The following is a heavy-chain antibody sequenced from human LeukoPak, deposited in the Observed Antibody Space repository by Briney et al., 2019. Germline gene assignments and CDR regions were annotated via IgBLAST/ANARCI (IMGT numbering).Heavy chain of an antibody. CDR3: ARLYGDYGYLGYYYYYGMDV. CDR2: TTSDSIQI. CDR1: GFSFSTIS. Sequence: GGSLRLSCAASGFSFSTISMNWVRQAPGKGLEWVSSTTSDSIQIFYSDSVKGRFTISRDNAENSLFLQMNSLRAEDTAVYYCARLYGDYGYLGYYYYYGMDVWGQGTTVTVSS. D-gene: IGHD4-17*01. V-gene: IGHV3-21*01. J-gene: IGHJ6*02.